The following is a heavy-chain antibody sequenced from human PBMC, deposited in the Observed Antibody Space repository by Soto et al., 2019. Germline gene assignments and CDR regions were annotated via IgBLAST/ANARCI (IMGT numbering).Heavy chain of an antibody. D-gene: IGHD1-20*01. Sequence: XXSLRLSFAASGFTFSTYWMHWVRQAPGKGLVWVSRINSDGSSTNYADSVKGRFAILRDNAKNTLYLQMNSLRAEDTAVYYCARDNWNSNWGQGTLVTVSS. J-gene: IGHJ4*02. CDR2: INSDGSST. CDR1: GFTFSTYW. CDR3: ARDNWNSN. V-gene: IGHV3-74*01.